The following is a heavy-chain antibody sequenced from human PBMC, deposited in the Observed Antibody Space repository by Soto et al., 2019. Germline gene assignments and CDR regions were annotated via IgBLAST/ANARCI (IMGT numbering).Heavy chain of an antibody. D-gene: IGHD3-10*01. V-gene: IGHV5-51*03. CDR2: IYAGDSET. J-gene: IGHJ3*02. CDR1: GYTFTSYW. CDR3: ASRQVWFGELLHAFDI. Sequence: EVQLVQSGAEVKEPGESLKISCKGSGYTFTSYWIGWVRQMPGKGLEWMGIIYAGDSETRYSPSFQGQVTISADKSISTVYLQWSSLKASDTAMYYCASRQVWFGELLHAFDIWGQGTMVTVSS.